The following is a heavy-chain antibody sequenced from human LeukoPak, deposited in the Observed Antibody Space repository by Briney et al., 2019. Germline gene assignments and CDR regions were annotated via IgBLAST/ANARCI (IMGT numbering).Heavy chain of an antibody. Sequence: ASVKVSXKASGYTFTGYYIHWVRQAPGQGLEWMGWINPNSGGTNYAQKFQGRVPMTEDTSISTAYMELSSLRSDDTAVYYCAREGQYCSSTTCYTGFDSWGQGTLVTVSS. CDR3: AREGQYCSSTTCYTGFDS. CDR2: INPNSGGT. J-gene: IGHJ4*02. V-gene: IGHV1-2*02. CDR1: GYTFTGYY. D-gene: IGHD2-2*02.